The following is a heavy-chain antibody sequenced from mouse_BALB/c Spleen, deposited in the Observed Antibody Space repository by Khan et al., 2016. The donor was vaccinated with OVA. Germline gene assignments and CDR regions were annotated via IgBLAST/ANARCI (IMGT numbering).Heavy chain of an antibody. Sequence: VQLQESGAELARPGASVKMSCKASGYTFTNYTIHWIKKRPGQGLEWIGYINPSNGYTNYTQKFKDKATLTTDKSSTTAYLQLSSLTSDDSAVYNCVRDGAYHRNDGWFAYWGQGTLVTVSA. CDR3: VRDGAYHRNDGWFAY. J-gene: IGHJ3*01. CDR1: GYTFTNYT. CDR2: INPSNGYT. V-gene: IGHV1-4*01. D-gene: IGHD2-14*01.